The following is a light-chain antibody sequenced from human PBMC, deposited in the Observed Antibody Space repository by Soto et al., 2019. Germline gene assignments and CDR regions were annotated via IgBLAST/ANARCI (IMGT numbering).Light chain of an antibody. V-gene: IGLV2-14*03. CDR1: SSDVGTYNY. J-gene: IGLJ2*01. CDR3: TSHTSSSTPL. CDR2: DVS. Sequence: QSALTQPASVSGSPGQSITISCTGTSSDVGTYNYVSWYQHHPGKAPKLMIYDVSNRPSGVSNRFSGSKSGNTASLTISRLQAEDEADYYCTSHTSSSTPLFGGGTKLTVL.